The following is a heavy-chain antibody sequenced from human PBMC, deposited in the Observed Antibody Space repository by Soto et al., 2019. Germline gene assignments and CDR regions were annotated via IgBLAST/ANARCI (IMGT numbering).Heavy chain of an antibody. D-gene: IGHD6-13*01. CDR3: ARDTGYSSSGYQAHYYYYYGMDV. V-gene: IGHV3-30-3*01. CDR2: ISYDGSNK. CDR1: GFTFSSYA. J-gene: IGHJ6*02. Sequence: GGSLRLSCAASGFTFSSYAMHWVRQAPGKGLEWVAVISYDGSNKYYADSVKGRFTISRDNSKNTLYLQMNSLRAEDTAVYYCARDTGYSSSGYQAHYYYYYGMDVWGQGTTVTVSS.